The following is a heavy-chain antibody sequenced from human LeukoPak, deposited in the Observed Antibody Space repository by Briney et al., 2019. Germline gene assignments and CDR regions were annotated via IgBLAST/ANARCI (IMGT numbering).Heavy chain of an antibody. CDR1: GGSISSGSYY. D-gene: IGHD4-17*01. CDR3: ARAAPDYGDYLFDY. J-gene: IGHJ4*02. Sequence: SQTLSLTCTVSGGSISSGSYYWSWIRQPAGKGLEWIGRIYTSGSTNYNPSLKNRVTISVDTSKNQFSLKLSSVTAADTAVYYCARAAPDYGDYLFDYWGQGTLVTVSS. V-gene: IGHV4-61*02. CDR2: IYTSGST.